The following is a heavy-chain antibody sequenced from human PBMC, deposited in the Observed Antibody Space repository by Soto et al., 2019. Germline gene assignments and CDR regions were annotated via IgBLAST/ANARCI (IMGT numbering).Heavy chain of an antibody. CDR2: ISAYNGNT. Sequence: ASVKVSCKASGYTFTSYGISWVRQAPGQGLEWMGWISAYNGNTSYAQKLQGRVTMTTDTSTSTAYMELRSLRSDDTAVYYCARVRLRGDSSGSIYYYYYYGMDVWGQGTTVTV. J-gene: IGHJ6*02. V-gene: IGHV1-18*04. D-gene: IGHD6-19*01. CDR3: ARVRLRGDSSGSIYYYYYYGMDV. CDR1: GYTFTSYG.